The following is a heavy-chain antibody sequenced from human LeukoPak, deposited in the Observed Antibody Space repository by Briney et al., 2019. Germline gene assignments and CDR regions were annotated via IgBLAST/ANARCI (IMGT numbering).Heavy chain of an antibody. CDR1: GASISSGGYY. D-gene: IGHD6-6*01. CDR2: ISSSGST. J-gene: IGHJ5*02. V-gene: IGHV4-31*03. Sequence: SSETLSLTCTVSGASISSGGYYWSWIRQHPGKGLEWIGYISSSGSTYYNPSLKSRVTISVDTSKNQFSLKLTSVTAADTAVYYCARVDYRQLVTGINRFDPWGQGTLVTVSS. CDR3: ARVDYRQLVTGINRFDP.